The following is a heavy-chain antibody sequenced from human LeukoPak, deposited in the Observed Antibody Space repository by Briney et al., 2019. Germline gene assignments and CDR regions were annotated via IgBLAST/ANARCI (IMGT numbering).Heavy chain of an antibody. J-gene: IGHJ6*03. Sequence: SETLSLTCAVYGGSFSGYYWSWIRQPPGKGLEWIGEINHSGSTYYNPSLKSRVTISVDTSKNQFSLKLSSVTAADTAVYYCASCSSGWYGPTYYYYMDVWGKGTTVTVSS. CDR1: GGSFSGYY. CDR2: INHSGST. V-gene: IGHV4-34*01. D-gene: IGHD6-19*01. CDR3: ASCSSGWYGPTYYYYMDV.